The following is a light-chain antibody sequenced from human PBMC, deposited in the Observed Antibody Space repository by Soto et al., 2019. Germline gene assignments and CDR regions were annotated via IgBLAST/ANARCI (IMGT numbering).Light chain of an antibody. CDR2: YDS. V-gene: IGLV3-21*01. CDR3: QVWEATGDQVV. Sequence: SYELTQPPSVSVAPGETARISCGGNNVGRRSVHWYQQKPGQAPFLVIYYDSDRPSGIPERFSGSNSGNTATLIISRVEAGDEADYYCQVWEATGDQVVFGGGTQLTVL. CDR1: NVGRRS. J-gene: IGLJ2*01.